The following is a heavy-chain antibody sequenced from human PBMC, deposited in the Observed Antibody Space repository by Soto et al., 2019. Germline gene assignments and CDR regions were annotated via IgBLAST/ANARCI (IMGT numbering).Heavy chain of an antibody. J-gene: IGHJ4*02. CDR1: GFTFDDYA. D-gene: IGHD2-15*01. CDR2: ISWNSGSI. V-gene: IGHV3-9*01. Sequence: EVQLVESGGGLVQPGRSLRLSCAASGFTFDDYAMHWVRQAPGKGLEWVSGISWNSGSIGYADSVKGRFTISRDNAKNSLYLQMNRLRAEDTALYYCASGDYRFYCSGGSCYPFDYWGQGTLVTVSS. CDR3: ASGDYRFYCSGGSCYPFDY.